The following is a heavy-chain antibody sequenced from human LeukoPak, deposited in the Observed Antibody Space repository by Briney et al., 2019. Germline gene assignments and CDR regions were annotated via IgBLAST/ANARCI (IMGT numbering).Heavy chain of an antibody. D-gene: IGHD3-9*01. J-gene: IGHJ3*02. CDR3: ARDSAYYDILTGYYKKGAFDI. V-gene: IGHV1-18*01. CDR2: ISAYNGNT. Sequence: ASVKVSCKASGGTFSSYAISWVRQAPGQGLEWMGWISAYNGNTDYAQKLQGRVTMTTDTSTSTAYMELRSLRSDDTAVYYCARDSAYYDILTGYYKKGAFDIWGQGTMVTVSS. CDR1: GGTFSSYA.